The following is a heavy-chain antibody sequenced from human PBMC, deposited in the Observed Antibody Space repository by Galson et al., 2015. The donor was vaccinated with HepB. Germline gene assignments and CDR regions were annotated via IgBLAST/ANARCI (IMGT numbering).Heavy chain of an antibody. CDR1: GWSFSGYY. CDR2: INHSGST. J-gene: IGHJ4*02. D-gene: IGHD3-3*01. Sequence: LSLTCAVYGWSFSGYYWSWIRQPPGKGLEWIGEINHSGSTNYNPSLKSRVTISVDTSKNQFSLKLSSVTAADTAVYYCARAPRITIFGVVYFDYWGQGTLVTVSS. CDR3: ARAPRITIFGVVYFDY. V-gene: IGHV4-34*01.